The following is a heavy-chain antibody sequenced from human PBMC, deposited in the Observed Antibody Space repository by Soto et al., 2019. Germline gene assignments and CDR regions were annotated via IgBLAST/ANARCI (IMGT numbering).Heavy chain of an antibody. D-gene: IGHD2-8*01. V-gene: IGHV1-46*03. Sequence: GASVKVSCKASGYTFTSYYMHWVRQAPGQGLEWMGIINPSGGNTSYAQKFQGRVTMTRDTSTSTVYMELSSLRSEDTAVYYCARDLAYDCTNGVCYPRGTYYYYYYMDVWGKGTTVTVSS. CDR2: INPSGGNT. CDR3: ARDLAYDCTNGVCYPRGTYYYYYYMDV. CDR1: GYTFTSYY. J-gene: IGHJ6*03.